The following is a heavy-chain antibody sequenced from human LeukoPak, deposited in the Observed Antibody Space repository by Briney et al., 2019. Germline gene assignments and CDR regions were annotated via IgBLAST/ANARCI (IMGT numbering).Heavy chain of an antibody. Sequence: PGGSLRLSCEASGFTVITNDMTWVRQAPGKGLEWVSVLYSDGNTKYADSVQGRFTISRDNSKNTLYLEMNSLSPDDTAVYYCARGVEPLAANALAYWGQGTLVTVSS. V-gene: IGHV3-53*01. CDR3: ARGVEPLAANALAY. J-gene: IGHJ4*02. CDR1: GFTVITND. D-gene: IGHD1-14*01. CDR2: LYSDGNT.